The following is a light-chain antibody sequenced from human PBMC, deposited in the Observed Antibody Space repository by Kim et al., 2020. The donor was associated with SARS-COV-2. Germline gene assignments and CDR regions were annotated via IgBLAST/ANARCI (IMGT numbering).Light chain of an antibody. CDR2: QDS. J-gene: IGLJ2*01. V-gene: IGLV3-1*01. CDR3: QAWDSSTVV. Sequence: LSPGQTASLTCSGDKLGDKYACWYQQKPGQSPVLVIYQDSKRPSGIPERFSGSNSGNTATLTISGTQAMDEADYYCQAWDSSTVVFGGGTKLTVL. CDR1: KLGDKY.